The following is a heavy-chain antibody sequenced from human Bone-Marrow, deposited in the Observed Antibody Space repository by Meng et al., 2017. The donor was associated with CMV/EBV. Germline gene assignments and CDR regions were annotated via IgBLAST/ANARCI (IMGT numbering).Heavy chain of an antibody. CDR1: GFTFSSYW. Sequence: GEFLKISCAASGFTFSSYWMSWVRQAPGKGLEWVANIKQDGSEKYYVDSVKGRFTISRDNAKNSLYLQMNSLRAEDTAVYYCARDINCSSTSCYGHFQYWGQGTLVTVSS. D-gene: IGHD2-2*01. J-gene: IGHJ1*01. CDR2: IKQDGSEK. CDR3: ARDINCSSTSCYGHFQY. V-gene: IGHV3-7*01.